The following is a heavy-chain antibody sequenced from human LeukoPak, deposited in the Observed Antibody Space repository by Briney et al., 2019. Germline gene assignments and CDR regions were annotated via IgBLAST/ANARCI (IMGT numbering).Heavy chain of an antibody. CDR1: GYSFTSYW. CDR3: ARPRPYSRSDDAFDI. D-gene: IGHD3-22*01. Sequence: GESLKISCKGSGYSFTSYWIGWVRQMPGKGLEWMGIIYPGDSDTRYSPSFQGQVTISADRSISTAYLQWNSLKASDTAMYYCARPRPYSRSDDAFDIWGQGTMVTVSS. J-gene: IGHJ3*02. CDR2: IYPGDSDT. V-gene: IGHV5-51*01.